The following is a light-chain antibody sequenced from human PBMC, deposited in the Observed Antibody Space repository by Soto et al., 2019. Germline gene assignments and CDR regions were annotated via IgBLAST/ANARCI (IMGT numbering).Light chain of an antibody. J-gene: IGKJ2*01. CDR1: QGVSNN. V-gene: IGKV3-15*01. Sequence: EIVMTQSPATLPVSPGESATLSCRTSQGVSNNLAWYQQKPGQAPRLLMYEASTRATSTPARFSGSGSETEFTLTISNLQSEDFAVYYCQQYNNWPPMYTFGQGTKLGIK. CDR2: EAS. CDR3: QQYNNWPPMYT.